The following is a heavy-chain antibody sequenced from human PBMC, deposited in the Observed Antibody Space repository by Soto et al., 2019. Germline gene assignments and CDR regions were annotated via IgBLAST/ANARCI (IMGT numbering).Heavy chain of an antibody. Sequence: PGGSLRLSCAASGFTFSSYSMNWVRQAPGKGLEWVSSISSSSSYIYYADSVKGRFTISRDNAKNSLYLQMNSLRAEDTAVYYCARDRITIFGVAPGYFDYWGQGTLVTVSS. CDR3: ARDRITIFGVAPGYFDY. D-gene: IGHD3-3*01. J-gene: IGHJ4*02. V-gene: IGHV3-21*04. CDR2: ISSSSSYI. CDR1: GFTFSSYS.